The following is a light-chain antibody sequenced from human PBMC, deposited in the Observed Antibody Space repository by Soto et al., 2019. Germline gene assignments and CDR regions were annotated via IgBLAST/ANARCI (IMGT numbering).Light chain of an antibody. V-gene: IGLV1-44*01. CDR1: NSNIASNT. CDR3: AAWDDTLKRYV. J-gene: IGLJ1*01. CDR2: YNN. Sequence: QSVLTQPASACETPGQTVSISCSGSNSNIASNTVNWYQHLPGTAPKLRIYYNNQRPSGVPDRFSGSKSGTSASLAISGLQSEDESDYSCAAWDDTLKRYVFGTGTQVTVL.